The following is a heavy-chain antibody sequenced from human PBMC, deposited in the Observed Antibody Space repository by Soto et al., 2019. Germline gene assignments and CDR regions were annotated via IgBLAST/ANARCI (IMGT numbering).Heavy chain of an antibody. CDR3: ARARGDIVVVVATKNDAFDI. D-gene: IGHD2-15*01. CDR2: INPIFGTA. Sequence: QVQLVQSGAEVKKPGSSVKVSCKASGGTFSSYAISWVRQAPGQGLEWMGGINPIFGTANYAQKFQGRVTITADESTSTAYMELSSLRSEDTAVYYCARARGDIVVVVATKNDAFDIWGQGTMVTVSS. J-gene: IGHJ3*02. CDR1: GGTFSSYA. V-gene: IGHV1-69*01.